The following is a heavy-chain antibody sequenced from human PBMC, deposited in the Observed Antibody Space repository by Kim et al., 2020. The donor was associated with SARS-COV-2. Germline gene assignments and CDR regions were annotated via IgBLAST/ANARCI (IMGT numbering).Heavy chain of an antibody. CDR1: GFTFSSYW. J-gene: IGHJ6*02. Sequence: GGSLRLSCAASGFTFSSYWMHWVRQAPGKGLVWVSRINSDGSSTSYADSVKGRFTISRDNAKNTLYLQMNSLRAEDTAVYYCARGPVYYYGSGSVEYLPTYYGIDVWGQGATVTVSS. V-gene: IGHV3-74*01. CDR2: INSDGSST. CDR3: ARGPVYYYGSGSVEYLPTYYGIDV. D-gene: IGHD3-10*01.